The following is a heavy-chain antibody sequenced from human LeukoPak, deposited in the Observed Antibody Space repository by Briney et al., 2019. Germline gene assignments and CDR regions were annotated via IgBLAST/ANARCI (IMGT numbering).Heavy chain of an antibody. Sequence: VASVKVSCKASGYTFTSYDIIWVRQATGQGLEWMGWMNPNSGNTGYAQKFQGRVTMTRNTSISTAYMELSSRRSEDTAGYYCARGIAAAGTTIWFDPWGQGTLVTVSS. CDR3: ARGIAAAGTTIWFDP. J-gene: IGHJ5*02. V-gene: IGHV1-8*01. D-gene: IGHD6-13*01. CDR2: MNPNSGNT. CDR1: GYTFTSYD.